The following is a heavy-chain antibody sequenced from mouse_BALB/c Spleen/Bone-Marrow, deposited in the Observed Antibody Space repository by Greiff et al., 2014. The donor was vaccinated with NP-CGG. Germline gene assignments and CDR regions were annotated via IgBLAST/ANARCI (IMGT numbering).Heavy chain of an antibody. Sequence: LKESGASVKISCKASGYSFTGYYMHWVKQSHGKSLEWIGRVNPNNGGTSYNQKFKGKAILTVDKSSSTAYMELRSPTSEDSAVYYCARNYGSSYPFAYWGQGTLVTVSA. CDR2: VNPNNGGT. CDR3: ARNYGSSYPFAY. J-gene: IGHJ3*01. V-gene: IGHV1-26*01. D-gene: IGHD1-1*01. CDR1: GYSFTGYY.